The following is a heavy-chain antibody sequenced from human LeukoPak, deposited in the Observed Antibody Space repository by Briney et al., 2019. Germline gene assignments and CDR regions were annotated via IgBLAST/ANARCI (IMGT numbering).Heavy chain of an antibody. CDR1: GDSVSSNSAA. V-gene: IGHV6-1*01. Sequence: SQTLSLTCAISGDSVSSNSAAWNWLRQSPSRGLEWLGRTYYRSKWYNDYAVSVRSRITINPDTSKNQFSLQLNSVTPEDTAVYYCARESVVYAIQANDAFDIWRQGTMVTVS. D-gene: IGHD2-8*02. CDR2: TYYRSKWYN. CDR3: ARESVVYAIQANDAFDI. J-gene: IGHJ3*02.